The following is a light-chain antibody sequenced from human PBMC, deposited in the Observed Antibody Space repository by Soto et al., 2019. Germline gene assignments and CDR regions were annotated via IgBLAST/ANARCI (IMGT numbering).Light chain of an antibody. CDR2: EVS. V-gene: IGLV2-8*01. J-gene: IGLJ1*01. CDR1: NSDVGGYNY. Sequence: HCALTHAPSASGAPRDARPISYTGNNSDVGGYNYVSWYQQHPGKAPKLMIYEVSKRPSGVPDRFSGSKSGNTASLTVSGLQAEDEADYYCSSYAGSNNFVFGTGTKSPS. CDR3: SSYAGSNNFV.